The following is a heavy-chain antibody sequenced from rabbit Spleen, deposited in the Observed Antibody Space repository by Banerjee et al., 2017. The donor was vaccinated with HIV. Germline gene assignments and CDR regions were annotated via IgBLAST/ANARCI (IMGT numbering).Heavy chain of an antibody. CDR2: TAAGGSPFT. V-gene: IGHV1S45*01. J-gene: IGHJ6*01. Sequence: QEQLVESGGGLVKPEGSLTLTCKASGFSFSDRDVMCWVRQAPGKGLEWIACTAAGGSPFTYYATWAKGRFTCSKTSSTTVTLQMTRLTAADTATYFCARDTSSSFSSYGMDLWGQGTLVTVS. CDR3: ARDTSSSFSSYGMDL. CDR1: GFSFSDRDV. D-gene: IGHD1-1*01.